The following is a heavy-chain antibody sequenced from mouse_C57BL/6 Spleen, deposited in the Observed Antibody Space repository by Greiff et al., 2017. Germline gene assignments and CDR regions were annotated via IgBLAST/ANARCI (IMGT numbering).Heavy chain of an antibody. CDR2: IYPGNSDT. CDR3: TSGDDYEFAY. J-gene: IGHJ3*01. Sequence: EVQLQQSGTVLARPGASVKMSCKTSGYTFTSYWMHWVKQRPGQGLEWIGAIYPGNSDTSYNQKFKGKDKLTAVTSASTAYMELSSLTNEDSAVYYCTSGDDYEFAYWGQGTLVTVSA. CDR1: GYTFTSYW. V-gene: IGHV1-5*01. D-gene: IGHD2-4*01.